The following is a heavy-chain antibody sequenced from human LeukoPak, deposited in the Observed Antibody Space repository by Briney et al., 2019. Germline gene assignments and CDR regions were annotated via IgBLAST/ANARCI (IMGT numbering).Heavy chain of an antibody. V-gene: IGHV4-4*07. CDR3: ARGGFCTSTSCYEFDY. CDR2: INTSGST. D-gene: IGHD2-2*01. J-gene: IGHJ4*02. Sequence: SETLSLTCTVSDRSISSYYWSWIRQSAGKGLEWIGRINTSGSTNCNPSLTSRVTISIDKSKNQFSLKLSSVTAADTAVYYCARGGFCTSTSCYEFDYWGQGTLVTVSS. CDR1: DRSISSYY.